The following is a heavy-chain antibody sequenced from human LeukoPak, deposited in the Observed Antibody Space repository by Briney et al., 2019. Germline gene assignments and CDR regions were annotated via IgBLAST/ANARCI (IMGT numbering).Heavy chain of an antibody. CDR3: ASAALVNTNWYYFDY. J-gene: IGHJ4*02. CDR1: GYTFISYD. CDR2: MNPNSGNT. V-gene: IGHV1-8*01. D-gene: IGHD1-1*01. Sequence: ASVKVSCKASGYTFISYDINWVRQATGQGLEWMGWMNPNSGNTGYAQKFQGRVTMTRNTSISTAYMELSSLRSEDTAVYSCASAALVNTNWYYFDYWGQGTLVTVSS.